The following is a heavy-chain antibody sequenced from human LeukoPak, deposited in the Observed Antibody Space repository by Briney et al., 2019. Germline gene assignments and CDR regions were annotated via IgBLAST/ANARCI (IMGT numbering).Heavy chain of an antibody. CDR2: ISGSGGST. D-gene: IGHD6-6*01. J-gene: IGHJ4*02. Sequence: GGFLRLSCAASGFTFSSYAMSWVRQAPGKGLEWVSAISGSGGSTYYADSVKGRFTISRDNSKNTLYLQMNSLRAEDTAVYYCAKDGLRYSSSSDYWGQGTLVTVSS. CDR1: GFTFSSYA. V-gene: IGHV3-23*01. CDR3: AKDGLRYSSSSDY.